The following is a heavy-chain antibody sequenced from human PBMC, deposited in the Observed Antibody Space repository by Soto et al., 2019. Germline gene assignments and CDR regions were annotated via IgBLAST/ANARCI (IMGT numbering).Heavy chain of an antibody. CDR1: GFTFSTYA. CDR2: ISDSGTNP. CDR3: ARYVLGLSPWWYNWFDR. D-gene: IGHD2-8*02. J-gene: IGHJ5*02. Sequence: VQLLESGGGLVQPGGSLRLSCAVSGFTFSTYAMNWVRQTPGEGPEWVSGISDSGTNPYYADSVKGRFTISRDNSKNTLYLQMDSLRAEDTGIYYCARYVLGLSPWWYNWFDRWGQGTLVSVSS. V-gene: IGHV3-23*01.